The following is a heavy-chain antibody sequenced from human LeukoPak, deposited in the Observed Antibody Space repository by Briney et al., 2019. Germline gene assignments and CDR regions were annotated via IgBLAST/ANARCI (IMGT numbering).Heavy chain of an antibody. CDR1: GYTFTGYY. V-gene: IGHV1-8*03. J-gene: IGHJ4*02. Sequence: ASVKVSCKASGYTFTGYYMHWVRQAPGQGLEWMGWMNPNSGNTGYAQKFQGRVTITRNTSISTAYMELSSLRSEDTAVYYCARGGRYSGYDLGYWGQGTLVTVSS. CDR2: MNPNSGNT. CDR3: ARGGRYSGYDLGY. D-gene: IGHD5-12*01.